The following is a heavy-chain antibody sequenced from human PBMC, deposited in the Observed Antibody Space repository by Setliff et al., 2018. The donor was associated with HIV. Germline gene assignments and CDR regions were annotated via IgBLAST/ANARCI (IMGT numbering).Heavy chain of an antibody. D-gene: IGHD2-2*02. V-gene: IGHV4-61*09. J-gene: IGHJ5*02. Sequence: PSETLSLTCTVSGDSISSGSYYWSWIRQPAGKGLDWVGHIFTSGSTNYNPSLKSRVTIFVDTSKTQFYLKLRSVTASDTAVYYCARYTSKVDWFDPWGQGTLVTVSS. CDR3: ARYTSKVDWFDP. CDR2: IFTSGST. CDR1: GDSISSGSYY.